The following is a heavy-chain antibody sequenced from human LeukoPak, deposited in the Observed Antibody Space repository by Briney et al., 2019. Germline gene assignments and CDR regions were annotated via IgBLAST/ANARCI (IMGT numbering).Heavy chain of an antibody. V-gene: IGHV1-46*01. CDR1: GYTFTSYY. CDR2: INPSGGST. Sequence: GASVKVSCKASGYTFTSYYMHWVRQAPGQGLEWMGIINPSGGSTSYAQKFQGRVTMTRDTSTSTVYMELSSLRSEDTAVYYCARDQATITWIQLWFFDYWGQGTLVTVSS. D-gene: IGHD5-18*01. CDR3: ARDQATITWIQLWFFDY. J-gene: IGHJ4*02.